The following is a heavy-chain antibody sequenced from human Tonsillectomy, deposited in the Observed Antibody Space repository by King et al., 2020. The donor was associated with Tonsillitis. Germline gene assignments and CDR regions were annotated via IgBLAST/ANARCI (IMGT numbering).Heavy chain of an antibody. CDR2: IYYRGDT. J-gene: IGHJ5*02. D-gene: IGHD2-2*01. CDR1: GGSISGSTYY. V-gene: IGHV4-39*07. Sequence: QLQESGPGLVKPSETLSLTCIVSGGSISGSTYYWGWFRQPPGKGLEWIGGIYYRGDTYSNPSLQSRLIMSVDTSKNQFSLNLRSLTAADTAVYYCASSLGGSPHPRCFAPGGQGTLATVPS. CDR3: ASSLGGSPHPRCFAP.